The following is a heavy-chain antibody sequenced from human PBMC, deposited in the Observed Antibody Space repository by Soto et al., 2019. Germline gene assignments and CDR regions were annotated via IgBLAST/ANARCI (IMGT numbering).Heavy chain of an antibody. CDR3: AKDLREMATIRPDY. V-gene: IGHV3-30*18. J-gene: IGHJ4*02. D-gene: IGHD5-12*01. Sequence: QVQLAESGGGVVQPGRSLRLSCAASGFTFSRFGIHWVRQAPGKGLEWVAVISYDGIDINYADSVKGRFTISRENSKNMVYLQMNSLRAEDTAVYYCAKDLREMATIRPDYWGQGILVTVSS. CDR2: ISYDGIDI. CDR1: GFTFSRFG.